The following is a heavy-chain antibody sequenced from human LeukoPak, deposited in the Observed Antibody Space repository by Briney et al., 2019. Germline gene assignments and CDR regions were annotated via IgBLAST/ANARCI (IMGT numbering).Heavy chain of an antibody. V-gene: IGHV4-59*08. CDR2: IYYSGST. J-gene: IGHJ4*02. Sequence: SETLSLTCTVSGGSISSYYWSWIRQPPGKGLEWIGYIYYSGSTNYNPSLKSRVTISVDTSKNQFSLKLSSVTAADTAVYYCARHPSRGVIIGYWSQGTLVTVSS. CDR1: GGSISSYY. CDR3: ARHPSRGVIIGY. D-gene: IGHD3-10*01.